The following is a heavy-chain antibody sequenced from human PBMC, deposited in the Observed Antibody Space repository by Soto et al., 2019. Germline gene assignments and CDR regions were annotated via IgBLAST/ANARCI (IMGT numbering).Heavy chain of an antibody. D-gene: IGHD3-10*01. Sequence: PSQTLSLTCAISGDSVSSNSAAWNWIRQSPSRGLEWLGRTYYRSKWYNDYAVSVKSRITINPDTSKNQFSLQLNSVTPEDTVVYYCVRGSMVRGVIGYYYYYMDVWGKGTTVTVSS. CDR1: GDSVSSNSAA. J-gene: IGHJ6*03. V-gene: IGHV6-1*01. CDR3: VRGSMVRGVIGYYYYYMDV. CDR2: TYYRSKWYN.